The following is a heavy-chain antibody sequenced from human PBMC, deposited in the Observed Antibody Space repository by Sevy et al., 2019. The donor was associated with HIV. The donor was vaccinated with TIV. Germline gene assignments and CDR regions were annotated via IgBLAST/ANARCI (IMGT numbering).Heavy chain of an antibody. V-gene: IGHV3-7*01. CDR3: VRDGLASATDFDY. CDR2: IKEDGSDK. D-gene: IGHD2-15*01. Sequence: GGSLRLSCEVSGFTFSNYWMTWVRQAPGKGLEWVANIKEDGSDKYYGDSVKGRFSLSRDNAKYSLYLQMDSLRAEDTAVYYCVRDGLASATDFDYWGQGTLVTVSS. CDR1: GFTFSNYW. J-gene: IGHJ4*02.